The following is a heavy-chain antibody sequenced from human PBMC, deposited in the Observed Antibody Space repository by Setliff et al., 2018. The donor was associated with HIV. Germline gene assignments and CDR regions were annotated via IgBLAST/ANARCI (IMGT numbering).Heavy chain of an antibody. CDR3: ARGRSSSCVDY. D-gene: IGHD6-13*01. CDR2: MNPNSGNT. Sequence: ASVKVSCKVSGYTLTELSRHWVRQATGQGLEWMGWMNPNSGNTGYAQKFQGRVTMTRNTSISTAYMELSSLRSEDTAVYYCARGRSSSCVDYWGQGTLVTVSS. V-gene: IGHV1-8*01. J-gene: IGHJ4*02. CDR1: GYTLTELS.